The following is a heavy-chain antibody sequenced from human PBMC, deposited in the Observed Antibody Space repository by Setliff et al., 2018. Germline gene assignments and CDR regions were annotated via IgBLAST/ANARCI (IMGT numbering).Heavy chain of an antibody. D-gene: IGHD4-17*01. V-gene: IGHV4-59*12. CDR1: GGSISSYY. CDR3: TTSISEDYDYGENEGVYYYYYYMDV. Sequence: SETLSLTCTVSGGSISSYYWSWIRQPPGKGLEWIGYIYYSGSTNYNPSLKSRVTISRDDSKNTLYLQMNSLKTEDTAVYYCTTSISEDYDYGENEGVYYYYYYMDVWGKGTTVTVSS. CDR2: IYYSGST. J-gene: IGHJ6*03.